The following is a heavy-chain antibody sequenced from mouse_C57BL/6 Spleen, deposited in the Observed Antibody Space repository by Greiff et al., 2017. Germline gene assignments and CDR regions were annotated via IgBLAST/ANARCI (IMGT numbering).Heavy chain of an antibody. J-gene: IGHJ4*01. V-gene: IGHV3-6*01. Sequence: EVQLQQSGPGLVKPSQSLSLTCSVTGYSITSGYYWNWIRQFPGNKLEWMGYISYDGSNNYNPSLKNRISITRDTSKNQFFLKLNSVTTEDTATYYCAREGYYGKGAMDYWGQGTSVTVSS. CDR2: ISYDGSN. CDR1: GYSITSGYY. CDR3: AREGYYGKGAMDY. D-gene: IGHD1-1*01.